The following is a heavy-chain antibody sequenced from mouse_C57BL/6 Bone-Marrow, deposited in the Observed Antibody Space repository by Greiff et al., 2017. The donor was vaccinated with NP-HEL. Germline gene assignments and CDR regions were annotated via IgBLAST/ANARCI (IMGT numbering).Heavy chain of an antibody. CDR2: IDPSDSYT. CDR1: GYTFTSYW. D-gene: IGHD1-1*01. CDR3: ARRGGGGSSSYWYFDV. V-gene: IGHV1-50*01. Sequence: QVQLQQPGAELVKPGASVKLSCKASGYTFTSYWMQWVKQRPGQGLEWIGEIDPSDSYTNYNQKLKGKATLSVDTSSSTAYMQLHSLPSEDAAVYYCARRGGGGSSSYWYFDVWGTGTTVTVSS. J-gene: IGHJ1*03.